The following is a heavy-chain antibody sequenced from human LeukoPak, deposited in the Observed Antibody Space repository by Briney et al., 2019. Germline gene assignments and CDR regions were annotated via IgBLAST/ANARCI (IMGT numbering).Heavy chain of an antibody. V-gene: IGHV3-53*01. Sequence: PGRSLRLSCAASGFTVSSNYMSWVRQAPGKGLEWVSVIYSGGSTYYADSVKGRFSISRDNSKNTLYLQMNSLRAEDTAVYYCARDQCDSSGYYYIWWGQGTLVTVSS. CDR2: IYSGGST. CDR1: GFTVSSNY. CDR3: ARDQCDSSGYYYIW. J-gene: IGHJ4*02. D-gene: IGHD3-22*01.